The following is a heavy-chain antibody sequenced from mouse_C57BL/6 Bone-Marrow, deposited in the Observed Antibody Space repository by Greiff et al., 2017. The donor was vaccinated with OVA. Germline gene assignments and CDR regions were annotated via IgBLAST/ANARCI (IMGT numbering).Heavy chain of an antibody. V-gene: IGHV5-6*01. J-gene: IGHJ2*01. CDR3: ARQGTTVVADY. CDR1: GFTFSSYG. CDR2: ISSGGSYT. D-gene: IGHD1-1*01. Sequence: EVQLVESGGDLVKPGGSLKLSCAASGFTFSSYGMSWVRQTPDKRLEWVATISSGGSYTYYPDSVKGRFTISRDNAKNTLYLQMSSLKSEETAMYYCARQGTTVVADYWGQGTTLTVSS.